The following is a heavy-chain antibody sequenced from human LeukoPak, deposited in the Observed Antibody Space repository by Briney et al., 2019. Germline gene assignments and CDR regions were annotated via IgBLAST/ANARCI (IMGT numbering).Heavy chain of an antibody. D-gene: IGHD2-21*02. CDR2: MWYDGNSE. CDR1: GFTFSNYV. V-gene: IGHV3-33*01. J-gene: IGHJ4*02. Sequence: GGSLRLSCAASGFTFSNYVMHWVRQAPGKGLEWVTLMWYDGNSEYYADSVKGRFTISRDNSKNTLYLQMNSLRAEDTAVYYCAREVSGDYAFDYWGQGTLVTVSS. CDR3: AREVSGDYAFDY.